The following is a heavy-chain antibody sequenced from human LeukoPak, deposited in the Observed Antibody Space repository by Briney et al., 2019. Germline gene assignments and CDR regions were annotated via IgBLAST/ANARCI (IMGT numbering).Heavy chain of an antibody. Sequence: ASVKVSCKASGYTFTRFDINWVRQATGQGLEWMGWINPNNGNTGYTQKFQGRDTITRNTSISTGYMELRSLNSDDTAVYYCARGVGFGEFSTHDDDYWGQGTLVIVCS. J-gene: IGHJ4*02. CDR3: ARGVGFGEFSTHDDDY. CDR2: INPNNGNT. V-gene: IGHV1-8*01. CDR1: GYTFTRFD. D-gene: IGHD3-10*01.